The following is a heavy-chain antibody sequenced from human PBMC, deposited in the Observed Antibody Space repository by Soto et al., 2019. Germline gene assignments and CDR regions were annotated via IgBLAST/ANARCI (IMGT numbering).Heavy chain of an antibody. D-gene: IGHD3-9*01. CDR2: IKSKTDGGTT. J-gene: IGHJ4*02. V-gene: IGHV3-15*01. CDR3: TTDLLYDILTGYHLPPYFDY. CDR1: GFTFSNAW. Sequence: GGSLRLSCAASGFTFSNAWMSWVRQAPGKGLEWVGRIKSKTDGGTTDYAAPVKGRFTISRDDSKNTLYLQMNSLKTEDTAVYYCTTDLLYDILTGYHLPPYFDYWGQGTLVTVSS.